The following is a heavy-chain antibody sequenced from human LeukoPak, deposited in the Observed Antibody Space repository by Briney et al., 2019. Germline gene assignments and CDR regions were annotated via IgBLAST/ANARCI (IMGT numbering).Heavy chain of an antibody. Sequence: PGGSLRLSCAASGFTLSSYSMNWVRQAPGKGLEWVSSISSSSSSYIYYADSVKGRFTISRDNAKNSLYLQMNSLRAEDTAGYNCARGISRFEPWGQGTLVTVSS. CDR1: GFTLSSYS. CDR3: ARGISRFEP. V-gene: IGHV3-21*01. J-gene: IGHJ5*02. D-gene: IGHD3-3*02. CDR2: ISSSSSSYI.